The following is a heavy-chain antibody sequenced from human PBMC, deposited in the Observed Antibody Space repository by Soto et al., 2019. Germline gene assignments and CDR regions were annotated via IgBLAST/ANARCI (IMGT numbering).Heavy chain of an antibody. CDR2: IVVGSGNT. CDR3: AAAYCSGGSCTMGGDAFDI. J-gene: IGHJ3*02. D-gene: IGHD2-15*01. V-gene: IGHV1-58*02. CDR1: GFTFTSSA. Sequence: SVKVSCKASGFTFTSSAMQWVRQARGQRLEWIGWIVVGSGNTNYAQKFQERVTITRDMSTSTAYMELSSLRSEDTAVYYCAAAYCSGGSCTMGGDAFDIWGQVTMVTVSS.